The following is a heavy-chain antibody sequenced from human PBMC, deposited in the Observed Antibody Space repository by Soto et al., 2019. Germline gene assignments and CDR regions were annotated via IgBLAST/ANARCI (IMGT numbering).Heavy chain of an antibody. J-gene: IGHJ4*02. D-gene: IGHD3-16*01. Sequence: EVQLAESGGALVQPGGSLRLSCAASGFTFSSYWMHWVRQVPGEGLVWVSRIKTDGSSTSYADSVKGRFTISRDNAKNTMYLQMNSLGAEDTAVYYCARVGVGHYEFDYWGQGTLVTVSS. CDR2: IKTDGSST. CDR3: ARVGVGHYEFDY. CDR1: GFTFSSYW. V-gene: IGHV3-74*01.